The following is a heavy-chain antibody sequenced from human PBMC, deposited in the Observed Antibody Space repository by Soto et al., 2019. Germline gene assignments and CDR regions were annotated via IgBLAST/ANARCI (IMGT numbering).Heavy chain of an antibody. CDR1: GFTFSSYA. CDR3: ARDRIVVVPAYLGYYYGMDV. V-gene: IGHV3-30-3*01. CDR2: ISYDGSNK. Sequence: QVQLVESGGGVVQPGRSLRLSCAASGFTFSSYAMHWVRQAPGKGLEWVAVISYDGSNKYYADSVKGRFTISRDNSKNTLYLQMNSLRAEDTAVYYCARDRIVVVPAYLGYYYGMDVWGQGTTVTVSS. D-gene: IGHD2-2*01. J-gene: IGHJ6*02.